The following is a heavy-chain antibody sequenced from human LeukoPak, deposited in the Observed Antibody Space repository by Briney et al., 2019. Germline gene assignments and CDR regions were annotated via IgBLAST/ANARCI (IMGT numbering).Heavy chain of an antibody. CDR3: ARSYYYDSSGYYWVPFDY. Sequence: SVKVSCKASGGTFSSYAISWVRQAPGQGLEWMGRIIPIFGTANYAQKFQGRVTITTDESTSTAYMELSSQRSEDTAVYYCARSYYYDSSGYYWVPFDYWGQGTLVTVSS. CDR2: IIPIFGTA. D-gene: IGHD3-22*01. J-gene: IGHJ4*02. CDR1: GGTFSSYA. V-gene: IGHV1-69*05.